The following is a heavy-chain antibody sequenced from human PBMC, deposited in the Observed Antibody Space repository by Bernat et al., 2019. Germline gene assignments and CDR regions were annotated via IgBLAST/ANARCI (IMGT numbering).Heavy chain of an antibody. V-gene: IGHV3-30-3*01. D-gene: IGHD2-2*01. CDR3: ARVSDCSSTSCIKYYFDY. Sequence: QVQLVESGGGVVQPGRSLRLSCAASGFTFSSYAMHWVRQAPGKGLEWVAVISYDGSNKYYADSVKGRFTISRDNSKNTLYLQMNSLRAEDTAVYYCARVSDCSSTSCIKYYFDYWGQGTLVTVSS. J-gene: IGHJ4*02. CDR2: ISYDGSNK. CDR1: GFTFSSYA.